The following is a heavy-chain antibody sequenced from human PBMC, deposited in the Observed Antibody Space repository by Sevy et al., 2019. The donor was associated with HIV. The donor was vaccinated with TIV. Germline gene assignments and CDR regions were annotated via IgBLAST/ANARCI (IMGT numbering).Heavy chain of an antibody. J-gene: IGHJ5*02. CDR3: ARGGETPRGFDP. CDR1: GGSIRSVNW. CDR2: IYHSGSS. V-gene: IGHV4-4*02. Sequence: SETLSLTCAVSGGSIRSVNWWNWVRQPTGKGLEWIGEIYHSGSSNYNPSLKSRVTISVDNSKNQFSLKLTSVTAADTAVYYCARGGETPRGFDPWGQGSLVTVSS. D-gene: IGHD3-16*01.